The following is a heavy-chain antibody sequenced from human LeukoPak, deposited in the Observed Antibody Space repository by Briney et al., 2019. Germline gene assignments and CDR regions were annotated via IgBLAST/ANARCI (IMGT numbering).Heavy chain of an antibody. V-gene: IGHV4-4*02. Sequence: SGTLSLTCAVSGGSISSNNWWSWVRQPPGKGLEWIGEIYHSGSTNYNPSLKSRVTISVDKSKNQFSLELTSVTAADTAVYYCAREEREYCGGDCNDAFDIWGQGTMVTVSS. CDR3: AREEREYCGGDCNDAFDI. CDR2: IYHSGST. J-gene: IGHJ3*02. D-gene: IGHD2-21*02. CDR1: GGSISSNNW.